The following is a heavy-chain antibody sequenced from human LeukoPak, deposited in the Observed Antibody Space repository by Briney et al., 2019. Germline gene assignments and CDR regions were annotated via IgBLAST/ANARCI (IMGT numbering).Heavy chain of an antibody. J-gene: IGHJ6*03. Sequence: GASVKVSCKASGYTFTSYYMHWVRQAPGQGLEWMGIINPSGGSTSYAQKFQGRVTMTRDTSTSTVYMELSSLRSEDTAVYYCARDRVSSGWYGYYYYYMDVWGKGTTVTISS. CDR2: INPSGGST. D-gene: IGHD6-19*01. CDR1: GYTFTSYY. V-gene: IGHV1-46*01. CDR3: ARDRVSSGWYGYYYYYMDV.